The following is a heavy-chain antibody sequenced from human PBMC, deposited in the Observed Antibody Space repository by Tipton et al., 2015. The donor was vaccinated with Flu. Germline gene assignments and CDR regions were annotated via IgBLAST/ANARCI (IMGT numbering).Heavy chain of an antibody. V-gene: IGHV4-38-2*02. Sequence: TLSLTCTVSGDSIRSDYYWGWIRQPPGKGLEWIGNIFHTGNTYYNPSLKSRVSISVDRSKNQFSLKVISVTATDTAVYYCARLTYYYGSGTSDCWGQGTLLTVSS. CDR1: GDSIRSDYY. D-gene: IGHD3-10*01. CDR2: IFHTGNT. J-gene: IGHJ4*02. CDR3: ARLTYYYGSGTSDC.